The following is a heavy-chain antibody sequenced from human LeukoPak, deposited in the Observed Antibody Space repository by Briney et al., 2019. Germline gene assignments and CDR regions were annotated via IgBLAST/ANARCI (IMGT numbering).Heavy chain of an antibody. CDR2: VTGSGGSS. Sequence: GGSLRLSCSASGFTFRRYAMSWVRQAPGKGLEWVSAVTGSGGSSYYADSVNGRFIMSRDNSKNTVDLQMNSLRVEDTAVYYCAKAASLTGYYFDNWGQGTLVIVSS. J-gene: IGHJ4*02. V-gene: IGHV3-23*01. CDR1: GFTFRRYA. CDR3: AKAASLTGYYFDN. D-gene: IGHD3-9*01.